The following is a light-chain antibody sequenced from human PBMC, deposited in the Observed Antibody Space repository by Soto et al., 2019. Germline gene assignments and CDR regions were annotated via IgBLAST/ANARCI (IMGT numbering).Light chain of an antibody. CDR2: DAS. J-gene: IGKJ3*01. CDR1: QTVRNNY. Sequence: EFVLTQSPGTLSLSPVERATLSCRASQTVRNNYLAWYQQKPGQAPRLLIYDASSRATGIPDRFSGGGSGTDFILTISRVEPEDFAVYYCQQFGTSPLVTCGPGTKGDIK. CDR3: QQFGTSPLVT. V-gene: IGKV3-20*01.